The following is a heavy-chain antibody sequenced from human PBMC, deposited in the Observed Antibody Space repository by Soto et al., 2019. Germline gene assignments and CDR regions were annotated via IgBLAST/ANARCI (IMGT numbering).Heavy chain of an antibody. CDR1: GFTFSSYS. Sequence: EVQLVESGGGLVQPGGSLRLSCAASGFTFSSYSMNWVRQAPEKGLEWVSYISSRSSTIYYADSVKGRFTISRDKAKNSLYLQMNSLRDEDTAVYYCARDQGAGWFGRHFDLRGRGTLVTVSS. CDR2: ISSRSSTI. J-gene: IGHJ2*01. D-gene: IGHD3-10*01. CDR3: ARDQGAGWFGRHFDL. V-gene: IGHV3-48*02.